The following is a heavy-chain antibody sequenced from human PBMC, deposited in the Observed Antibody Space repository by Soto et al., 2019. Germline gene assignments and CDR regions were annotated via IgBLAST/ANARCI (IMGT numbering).Heavy chain of an antibody. D-gene: IGHD3-22*01. V-gene: IGHV4-4*07. CDR3: ARGSSYYYDSSGSLRYYGMDV. Sequence: SETLSLTCTVSGGSISSYYWSWIRQPAGKGLEWIGRIYTSGSTNYNPSLKSRVTMSVDTSKNQFSLKLSSVTAADTAVYYCARGSSYYYDSSGSLRYYGMDVWGQGTTVTVSS. CDR1: GGSISSYY. J-gene: IGHJ6*02. CDR2: IYTSGST.